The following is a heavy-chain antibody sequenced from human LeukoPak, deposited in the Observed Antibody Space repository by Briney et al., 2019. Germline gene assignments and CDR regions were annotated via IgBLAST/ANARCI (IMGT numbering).Heavy chain of an antibody. CDR3: AGRMARGYSYGYTYYFDY. Sequence: SETLSLTCAVYGGSFSGYYWSWIRQPPGKGLEWIGYIYYSGSTNYNPSLKSRVTISVDTSKNQFSLKLSSVTAADTAVYYCAGRMARGYSYGYTYYFDYWGQGTLVTVSS. D-gene: IGHD5-18*01. CDR2: IYYSGST. CDR1: GGSFSGYY. V-gene: IGHV4-59*01. J-gene: IGHJ4*02.